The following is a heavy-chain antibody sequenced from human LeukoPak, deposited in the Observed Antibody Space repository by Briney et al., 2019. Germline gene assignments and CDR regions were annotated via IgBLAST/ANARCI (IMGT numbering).Heavy chain of an antibody. V-gene: IGHV4-59*08. Sequence: SETLSLTCTVSGGSISGYYWTWLRQLPGKGPEWIGYIYNSGITNYNPSLKSRVTVSVDTSKNQFSLRLTSVTAADTAVYYCARSVPSLDYLFDSWGHGTLVTVSS. J-gene: IGHJ5*01. CDR1: GGSISGYY. D-gene: IGHD4-11*01. CDR3: ARSVPSLDYLFDS. CDR2: IYNSGIT.